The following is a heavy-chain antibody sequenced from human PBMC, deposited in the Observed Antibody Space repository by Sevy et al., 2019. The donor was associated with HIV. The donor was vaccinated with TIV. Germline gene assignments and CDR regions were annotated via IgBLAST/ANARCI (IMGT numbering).Heavy chain of an antibody. D-gene: IGHD3-10*01. Sequence: ASVKVSCKASGGIFRSNAISWVRQAPGQGLEWMGGIIAVFGTTNYAQKFQGSVTVSADESRSTAYMELSSLRSEDTAVYYCARDKYYYVSGSFDYWGQGTQVTVSS. CDR3: ARDKYYYVSGSFDY. J-gene: IGHJ4*01. CDR1: GGIFRSNA. V-gene: IGHV1-69*13. CDR2: IIAVFGTT.